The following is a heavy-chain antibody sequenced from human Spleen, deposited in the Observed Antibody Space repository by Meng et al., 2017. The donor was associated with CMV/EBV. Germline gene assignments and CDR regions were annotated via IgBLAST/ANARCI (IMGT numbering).Heavy chain of an antibody. CDR1: GGYFSGYY. J-gene: IGHJ4*02. D-gene: IGHD6-13*01. CDR3: ASHIAAAGTGY. V-gene: IGHV4-34*01. Sequence: QWGAGRFKPSGTLSSTCAVSGGYFSGYYGGWIRPPPGKGLEWIGEINHSGSTNYNPSLKRRVNISVDTSKNQFSLKLSSVTAADPAVYYCASHIAAAGTGYWGQGTLVTVSS. CDR2: INHSGST.